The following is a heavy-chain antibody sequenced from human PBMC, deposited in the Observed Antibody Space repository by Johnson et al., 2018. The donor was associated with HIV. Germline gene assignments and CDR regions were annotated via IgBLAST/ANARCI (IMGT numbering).Heavy chain of an antibody. J-gene: IGHJ3*02. CDR2: ISYDGSNK. Sequence: VQLVESGGGVVQPGRSLRLSCATSGFTFSSYGIHWVRQAPGKGLEWVAVISYDGSNKYYADSVKGRFTISRDNSKNTLYLQMNSLRAEDTAVYYCASRYYDVYTYSDAFDIWGQGTVVTVSS. CDR3: ASRYYDVYTYSDAFDI. D-gene: IGHD3-22*01. CDR1: GFTFSSYG. V-gene: IGHV3-30*03.